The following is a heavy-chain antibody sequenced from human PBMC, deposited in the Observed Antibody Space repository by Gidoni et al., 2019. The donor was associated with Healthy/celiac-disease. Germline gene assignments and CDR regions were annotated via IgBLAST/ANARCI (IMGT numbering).Heavy chain of an antibody. CDR3: AREYTAMVTNYYGMDV. CDR1: GFTFSSYS. V-gene: IGHV3-21*01. Sequence: EVQLVESGGGLVKPGGSLRLSCAASGFTFSSYSMNWVRQAPGKGLEWVSSISSSSSYIYYADSVKGRFTISRDNAKNSLYLQMNSLRAEDTAVYYCAREYTAMVTNYYGMDVWGQGTTVTVSS. CDR2: ISSSSSYI. J-gene: IGHJ6*02. D-gene: IGHD5-18*01.